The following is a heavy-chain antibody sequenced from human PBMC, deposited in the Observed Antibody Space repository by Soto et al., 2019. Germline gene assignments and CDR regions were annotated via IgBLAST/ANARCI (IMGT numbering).Heavy chain of an antibody. Sequence: SETLSLTCTVSGASITDSYWSWIRQPPEKGPEWIGYIYFSGIANYNPSLKSRATISRDTSKNEFSLKLTSVTAADTAIYYCARGDSDLAVSEAAYWGQGTLVTVSS. J-gene: IGHJ1*01. V-gene: IGHV4-59*01. CDR2: IYFSGIA. D-gene: IGHD2-15*01. CDR3: ARGDSDLAVSEAAY. CDR1: GASITDSY.